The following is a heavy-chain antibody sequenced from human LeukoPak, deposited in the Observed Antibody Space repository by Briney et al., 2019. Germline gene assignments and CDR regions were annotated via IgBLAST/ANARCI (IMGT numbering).Heavy chain of an antibody. V-gene: IGHV4-4*02. D-gene: IGHD3-22*01. J-gene: IGHJ5*02. Sequence: SETLSLTCAVSGGSISSSNWWSWVRQPPGKGLEWIGEIYHSGSTNYNPSLKSRVTISVDKSKNQFSLKLSSVTAADTAVYYCARRYYYDSSGYYYRSGWFDPWGQGTLVTVSS. CDR1: GGSISSSNW. CDR2: IYHSGST. CDR3: ARRYYYDSSGYYYRSGWFDP.